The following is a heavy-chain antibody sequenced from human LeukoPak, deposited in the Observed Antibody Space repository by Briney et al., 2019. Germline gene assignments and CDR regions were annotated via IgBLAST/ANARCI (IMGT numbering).Heavy chain of an antibody. J-gene: IGHJ4*02. D-gene: IGHD6-19*01. V-gene: IGHV3-11*01. CDR1: GFTFSDYY. CDR3: AKSQVRKSGNIAVAGWGYFDY. Sequence: PGGSLRLSCAASGFTFSDYYMSWIRQAPGKGLEWVSYISSSGSTIYYADSVKGRFTISRDNAKNSLYLQMNSLRAEDTAVYYCAKSQVRKSGNIAVAGWGYFDYWGQGTLVTVSS. CDR2: ISSSGSTI.